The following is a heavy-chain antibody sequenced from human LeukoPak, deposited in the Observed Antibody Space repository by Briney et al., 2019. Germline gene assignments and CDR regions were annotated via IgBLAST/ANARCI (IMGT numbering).Heavy chain of an antibody. CDR1: GGTFSSYA. D-gene: IGHD1-26*01. CDR2: IIPILGIA. CDR3: ARDPRSELRFDY. J-gene: IGHJ4*02. V-gene: IGHV1-69*04. Sequence: ASVKVSCKASGGTFSSYAISWVRQAPGQGLEWMGRIIPILGIANYAQKFQGRVTMTRDTSISTAYMELSRLRSDDTAVYYCARDPRSELRFDYWGQGTLVTVSS.